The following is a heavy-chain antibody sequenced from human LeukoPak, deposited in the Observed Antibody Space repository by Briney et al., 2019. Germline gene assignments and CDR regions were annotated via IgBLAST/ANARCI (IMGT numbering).Heavy chain of an antibody. CDR3: ARAEGYSSSSYPFDY. D-gene: IGHD6-6*01. Sequence: PGGSLRLSCAASGFTFSSYSMNWVRQAPGKGLEWVSSISSSSYIYYADSVKGRFTISRDNAKNSLYLQMNSLRAEDTAVYYCARAEGYSSSSYPFDYWGQGTLVTVSS. V-gene: IGHV3-21*01. CDR1: GFTFSSYS. CDR2: ISSSSYI. J-gene: IGHJ4*02.